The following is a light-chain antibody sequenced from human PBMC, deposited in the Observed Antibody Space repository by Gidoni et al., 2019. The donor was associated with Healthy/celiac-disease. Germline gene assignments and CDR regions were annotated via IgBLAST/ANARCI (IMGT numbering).Light chain of an antibody. J-gene: IGKJ4*01. V-gene: IGKV1-33*01. Sequence: DIQMTQSPSSLSASVGDRVTITCQASQDISNYLNWYQQKPGKAPKLLIYNASNWETGVPSRFSGSGSGTDFTFTISSLQPEDIATYYCQQYDNLPPPAFXGXPKVEIK. CDR2: NAS. CDR1: QDISNY. CDR3: QQYDNLPPPA.